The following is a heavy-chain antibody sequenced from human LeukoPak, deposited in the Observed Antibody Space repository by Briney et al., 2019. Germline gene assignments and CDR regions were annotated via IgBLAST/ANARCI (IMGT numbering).Heavy chain of an antibody. CDR3: ARARGVISRSVHWFDP. D-gene: IGHD2-21*01. J-gene: IGHJ5*02. V-gene: IGHV1-2*03. Sequence: LGASVKVSCKASGYTFTASYIHWVRQAPGQGLEWMGWINPNSGGTNYAQKFQGRVTMTRDTSISTAYMELSRLRSDDTAVYYCARARGVISRSVHWFDPWGQGALVTVSS. CDR1: GYTFTASY. CDR2: INPNSGGT.